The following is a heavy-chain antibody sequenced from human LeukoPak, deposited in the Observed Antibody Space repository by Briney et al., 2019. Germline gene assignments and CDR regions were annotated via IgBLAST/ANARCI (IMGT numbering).Heavy chain of an antibody. CDR1: GYTFTGYY. D-gene: IGHD6-19*01. V-gene: IGHV1-2*02. Sequence: VASVKVSCKASGYTFTGYYMHWVRQAPGQGLEWMGWINPNSGGTNYAQKFQGRVTMTRDTSISTAYMELSRLRSDDTAVYYCARDQIAVAGSYNWFDPWGQGTLVTVSS. CDR3: ARDQIAVAGSYNWFDP. J-gene: IGHJ5*02. CDR2: INPNSGGT.